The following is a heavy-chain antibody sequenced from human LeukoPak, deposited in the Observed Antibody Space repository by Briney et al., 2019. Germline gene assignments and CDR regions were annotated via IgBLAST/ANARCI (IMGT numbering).Heavy chain of an antibody. CDR3: AKGAGGFSYYNWFDP. CDR1: GGSISSSPYY. V-gene: IGHV4-39*07. D-gene: IGHD5-18*01. Sequence: PSETLSLTCTVSGGSISSSPYYWGWIRQPPGQGLEWIGSIYYSGTTHYNPSLESRVTISVDTSKNQFSLKLASVTAADTAIYYCAKGAGGFSYYNWFDPWGQGTLVTVSS. J-gene: IGHJ5*02. CDR2: IYYSGTT.